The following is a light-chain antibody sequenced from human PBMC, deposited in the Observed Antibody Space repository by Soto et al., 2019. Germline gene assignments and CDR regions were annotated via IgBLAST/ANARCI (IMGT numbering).Light chain of an antibody. J-gene: IGKJ2*01. Sequence: EIVLTQSPGTLSLSPGERATLSCRASRSLTSSYLAWYQQKPGQAPRLLIYGVSNRATGIPDRFSGSGSWTDFTLTIIRLEPEDFAVYYCQQYETSPPSYTFGQGTKLELK. CDR3: QQYETSPPSYT. CDR1: RSLTSSY. V-gene: IGKV3-20*01. CDR2: GVS.